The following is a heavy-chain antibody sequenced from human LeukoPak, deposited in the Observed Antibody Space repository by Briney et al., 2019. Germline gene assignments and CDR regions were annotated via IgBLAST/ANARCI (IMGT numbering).Heavy chain of an antibody. CDR1: GGSISNYF. CDR2: IYSSGST. Sequence: SETLPLTCSVSGGSISNYFWTWIRRPRGQGLEGIGYIYSSGSTYYNPSLKSRVTISVDTSKSRFSLRLSTVTAADTAVYYCARRPTGDPKFDYWGQGTLVTVSS. CDR3: ARRPTGDPKFDY. D-gene: IGHD7-27*01. V-gene: IGHV4-59*08. J-gene: IGHJ4*02.